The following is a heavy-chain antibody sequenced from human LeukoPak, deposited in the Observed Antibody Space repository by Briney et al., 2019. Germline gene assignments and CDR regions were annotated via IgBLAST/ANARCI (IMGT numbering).Heavy chain of an antibody. CDR1: GFTFSSYS. CDR3: ARAHYYGSGGGKY. CDR2: ISSSSSYI. V-gene: IGHV3-21*01. J-gene: IGHJ4*02. D-gene: IGHD3-10*01. Sequence: GGSLRLSCAASGFTFSSYSMNWVRQAPGKELEWVSSISSSSSYIYYADSVKGRFTISRDNAKNSLYLQMNSLRAEDTAVYYCARAHYYGSGGGKYWGQGTLVTVSS.